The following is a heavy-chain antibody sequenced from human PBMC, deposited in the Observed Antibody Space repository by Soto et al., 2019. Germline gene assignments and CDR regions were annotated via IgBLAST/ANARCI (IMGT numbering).Heavy chain of an antibody. Sequence: QVQLVQSGAEVKKPGSSVKFSCTASGGTFNRYAASWVRQAPGQGLEWMGGSIPIIGKPSYAQKSQGRGTITADESTSTAFVVRSSLRSEDPAVYYCARAARRVDIVRTPPAARGYNWFDPRGQGTLVTVSS. CDR2: SIPIIGKP. CDR1: GGTFNRYA. CDR3: ARAARRVDIVRTPPAARGYNWFDP. V-gene: IGHV1-69*01. J-gene: IGHJ5*02. D-gene: IGHD2-15*01.